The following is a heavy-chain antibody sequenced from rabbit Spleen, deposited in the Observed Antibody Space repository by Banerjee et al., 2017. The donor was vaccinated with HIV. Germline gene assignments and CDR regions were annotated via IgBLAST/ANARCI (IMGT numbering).Heavy chain of an antibody. D-gene: IGHD1-1*01. CDR1: GVSFSVSSY. Sequence: QSLEESGGGLVKPEGSLTLTCIASGVSFSVSSYMCWVRQAPGKGLEWIACIEAGSSGFTYFASWAKGRFTISKTSSTTVTLQMTSLTAADTATYFCARDTSSSFSSYGMDLWGPGTLVTVS. V-gene: IGHV1S40*01. CDR2: IEAGSSGFT. CDR3: ARDTSSSFSSYGMDL. J-gene: IGHJ6*01.